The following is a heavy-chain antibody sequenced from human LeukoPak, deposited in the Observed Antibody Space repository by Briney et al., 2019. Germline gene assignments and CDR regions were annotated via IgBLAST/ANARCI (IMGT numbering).Heavy chain of an antibody. Sequence: ASVKVSCKASGGTFSSYAISWVRQAPGQGLEWMGWISAYNGNTNYAQKLQGRVTMTTDTSTSTAYMELRSLRSDDTAVYYCAREQAGEQQLVLFDYWGQGTLVTVSS. V-gene: IGHV1-18*01. CDR1: GGTFSSYA. CDR2: ISAYNGNT. D-gene: IGHD6-13*01. CDR3: AREQAGEQQLVLFDY. J-gene: IGHJ4*02.